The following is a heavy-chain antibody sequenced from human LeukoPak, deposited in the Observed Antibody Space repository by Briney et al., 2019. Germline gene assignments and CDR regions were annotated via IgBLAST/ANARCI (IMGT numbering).Heavy chain of an antibody. J-gene: IGHJ4*02. D-gene: IGHD1-14*01. CDR2: ISGSGGTT. Sequence: PGGSLRLSCAASGFTFSSYAMSRVRQAPGKGLEWVSAISGSGGTTYHADSVKGRFTISRDNSKNTLYLQMTSLSAGDTALYYCSKGVNTATTAGAYWGQGTLVTVSS. CDR1: GFTFSSYA. V-gene: IGHV3-23*01. CDR3: SKGVNTATTAGAY.